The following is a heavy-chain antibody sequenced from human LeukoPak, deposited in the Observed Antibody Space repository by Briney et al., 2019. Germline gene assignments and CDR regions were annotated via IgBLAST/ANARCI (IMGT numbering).Heavy chain of an antibody. D-gene: IGHD3-16*01. V-gene: IGHV6-1*01. Sequence: SQTLSLTCAVSGDTFSSNSAAWHWIRQSPSRGLEWMGRTYYRSKSYNDYAVSVKSRITINPETSKNQFSLQLNSVTPEDTAVYYCARAPRGIFDYWGQGTLVTVSS. CDR3: ARAPRGIFDY. CDR2: TYYRSKSYN. J-gene: IGHJ4*02. CDR1: GDTFSSNSAA.